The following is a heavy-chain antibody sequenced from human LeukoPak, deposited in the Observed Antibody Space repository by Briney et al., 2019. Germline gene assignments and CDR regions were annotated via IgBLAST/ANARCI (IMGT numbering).Heavy chain of an antibody. J-gene: IGHJ3*02. CDR2: IDTSGTYI. V-gene: IGHV3-21*01. CDR3: ARGRSITLLRGVAMSDGFDI. D-gene: IGHD3-10*01. CDR1: GFAFNFYA. Sequence: GGSLRLSCAASGFAFNFYAMTWIRQAPGKGLEWVSFIDTSGTYIYYGDSMKGRFSISRDNAKNSLSLQMNGLRAEDTAVYYCARGRSITLLRGVAMSDGFDIWGQGTMVTVSS.